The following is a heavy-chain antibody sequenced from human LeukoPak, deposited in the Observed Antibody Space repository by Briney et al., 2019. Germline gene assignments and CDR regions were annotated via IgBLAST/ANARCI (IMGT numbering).Heavy chain of an antibody. V-gene: IGHV4-31*03. Sequence: PSETLSLTCTVSGGSISSGGYYWSWIRQHPGKGLEWIGYIYYSGSTYYNPSLKSRVTISVDTSKNQFSLKLSSVTAADTAVYYCARSTTVTTYLEYWYFDLWGRGTLVTVSS. J-gene: IGHJ2*01. CDR1: GGSISSGGYY. D-gene: IGHD4-17*01. CDR3: ARSTTVTTYLEYWYFDL. CDR2: IYYSGST.